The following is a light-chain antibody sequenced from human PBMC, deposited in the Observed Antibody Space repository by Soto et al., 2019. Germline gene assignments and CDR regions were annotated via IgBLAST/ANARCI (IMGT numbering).Light chain of an antibody. J-gene: IGLJ1*01. CDR3: SSYTSSSPLV. CDR1: SSDVGGYNY. CDR2: DVS. Sequence: ALTQPASVSGSPGQSITISCTGTSSDVGGYNYVSWYQQHPGKAPKLMIYDVSNRPSGVSNRFSGSKSGNTASLTISGLQAEDEADYSCSSYTSSSPLVFGTGTKVPVL. V-gene: IGLV2-14*01.